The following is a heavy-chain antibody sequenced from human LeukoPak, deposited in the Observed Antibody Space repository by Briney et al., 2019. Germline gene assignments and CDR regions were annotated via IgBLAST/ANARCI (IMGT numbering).Heavy chain of an antibody. CDR3: ARGGIFGGQGTYYYYMDV. V-gene: IGHV1-69*13. CDR1: GGTFSSYA. Sequence: SVEVSCKASGGTFSSYAISWVRQAPGQGLEWMGGIIPIFGTANYAQKFQGRVTITADESTSTAYMELSSLRSEDTAVYYCARGGIFGGQGTYYYYMDVWGKGTTVTISS. J-gene: IGHJ6*03. CDR2: IIPIFGTA. D-gene: IGHD2-15*01.